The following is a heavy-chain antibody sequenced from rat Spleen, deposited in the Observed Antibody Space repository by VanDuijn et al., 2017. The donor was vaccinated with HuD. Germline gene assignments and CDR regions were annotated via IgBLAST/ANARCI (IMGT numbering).Heavy chain of an antibody. CDR3: ARHYGGYSEYVMDA. CDR2: ITNAAGKV. V-gene: IGHV5-31*01. J-gene: IGHJ4*01. D-gene: IGHD1-11*01. Sequence: EVQLVESDGGLVQPGRSLKLSCVASGFTFNNYWMTWIRQAPGKGLEWVASITNAAGKVYYPDSVKGRYTISRDNAKSTLYPQMDSLRSEDTATYYCARHYGGYSEYVMDAWGQGASVTVSS. CDR1: GFTFNNYW.